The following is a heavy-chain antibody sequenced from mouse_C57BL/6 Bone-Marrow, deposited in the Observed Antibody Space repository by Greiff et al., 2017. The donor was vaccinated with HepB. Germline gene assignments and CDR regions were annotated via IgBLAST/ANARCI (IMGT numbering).Heavy chain of an antibody. CDR3: PFSFFDV. Sequence: VQLQQSGAELVRPGASVKLSCTASGFNIKDDYMHWVKQRPEQGLEWIGWIDPENGDTEYASKFQGKATITADASSNTAYLQLSSLTSEDTAVYYCPFSFFDVWGTGTTVTVSS. CDR1: GFNIKDDY. J-gene: IGHJ1*03. V-gene: IGHV14-4*01. CDR2: IDPENGDT.